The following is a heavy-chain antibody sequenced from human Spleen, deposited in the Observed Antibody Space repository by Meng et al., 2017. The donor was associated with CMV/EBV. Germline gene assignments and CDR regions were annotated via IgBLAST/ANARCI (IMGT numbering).Heavy chain of an antibody. V-gene: IGHV3-11*06. CDR1: GFTFSDYY. CDR2: ISSSSSYI. J-gene: IGHJ4*02. D-gene: IGHD3-22*01. Sequence: GGSLRLSCAASGFTFSDYYMSWIRQAPGKGLEWVSSISSSSSYIYYADSVKGRFTISRDNAKNSLYLQMNSLRAEDTAVYYCARASYGYYDSSGPEYYFDYWGQGTLVTVSS. CDR3: ARASYGYYDSSGPEYYFDY.